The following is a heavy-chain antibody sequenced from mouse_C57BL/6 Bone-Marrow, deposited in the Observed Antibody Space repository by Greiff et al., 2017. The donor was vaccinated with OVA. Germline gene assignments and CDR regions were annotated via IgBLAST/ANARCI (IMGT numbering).Heavy chain of an antibody. Sequence: QVQLKQSGAELARPGASVKLSCKASGYTFTSYGISWVKQRTGQGLEWIGEIYPRSGNTYYNEKFKGKATLTADKSSSTAYMELRSLTSEDSAVYFCARRRVLRYHYYAMDYWGQGTSVTVSS. V-gene: IGHV1-81*01. J-gene: IGHJ4*01. D-gene: IGHD1-1*01. CDR2: IYPRSGNT. CDR1: GYTFTSYG. CDR3: ARRRVLRYHYYAMDY.